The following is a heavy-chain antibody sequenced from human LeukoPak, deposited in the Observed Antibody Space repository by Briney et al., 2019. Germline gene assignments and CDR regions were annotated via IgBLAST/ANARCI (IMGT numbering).Heavy chain of an antibody. D-gene: IGHD4/OR15-4a*01. CDR2: INPQKTNT. Sequence: ASVKVSCKASGYTFSSYGINWVRLARERGPEYMASINPQKTNTNYAQKFQGRVTVTADTSTNTAYMEVRSLRSDDTAIYYCARRKYGADYNGMDVWGQGTTVTVSS. CDR1: GYTFSSYG. V-gene: IGHV1-18*01. J-gene: IGHJ6*02. CDR3: ARRKYGADYNGMDV.